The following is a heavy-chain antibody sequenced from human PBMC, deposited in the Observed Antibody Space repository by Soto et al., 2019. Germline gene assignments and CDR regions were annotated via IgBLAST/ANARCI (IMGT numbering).Heavy chain of an antibody. V-gene: IGHV3-66*01. D-gene: IGHD6-19*01. J-gene: IGHJ6*03. CDR2: IYSGGST. Sequence: GGSLRLSCAASGFTVSSNYMSWVRQAPGKGLEWVSVIYSGGSTYYADSVKGRFTISRDNSKNTLYLQMNSLRAEDTAVYYCARRQWGAVAGEFTYYMDVWGKGTTVTVSS. CDR3: ARRQWGAVAGEFTYYMDV. CDR1: GFTVSSNY.